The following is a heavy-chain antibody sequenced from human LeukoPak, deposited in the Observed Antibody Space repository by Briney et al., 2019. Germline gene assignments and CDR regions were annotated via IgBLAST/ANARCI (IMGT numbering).Heavy chain of an antibody. D-gene: IGHD1-26*01. J-gene: IGHJ4*02. CDR1: GYTFTTYY. CDR2: INPNAGDT. Sequence: ASVKVSCKASGYTFTTYYLHWVRQAPGQGLEWMGIINPNAGDTGYARKFLGRVTMTKDTSTSTVYMELSSLRSEDTAVYYCARGEGYRVGAWWYFDYWGQGTLVTVSS. V-gene: IGHV1-46*01. CDR3: ARGEGYRVGAWWYFDY.